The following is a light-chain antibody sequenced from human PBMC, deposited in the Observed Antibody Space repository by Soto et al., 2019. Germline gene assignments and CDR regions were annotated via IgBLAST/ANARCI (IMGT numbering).Light chain of an antibody. Sequence: DIQMTQSPSTLSASVGDRVTITCRASQSISSWLAWYQQKPGKAPKLLIYKASSLESGVPSRFSGRGSGTEFTLTISSLQPDDFATYYCQQYNSYWTWTFGQGTKVEIK. J-gene: IGKJ1*01. CDR2: KAS. V-gene: IGKV1-5*03. CDR1: QSISSW. CDR3: QQYNSYWTWT.